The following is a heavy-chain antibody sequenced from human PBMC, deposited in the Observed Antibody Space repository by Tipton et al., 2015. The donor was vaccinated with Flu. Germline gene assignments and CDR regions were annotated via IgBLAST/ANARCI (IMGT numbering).Heavy chain of an antibody. CDR2: IFYTGSA. J-gene: IGHJ6*02. Sequence: TLSLTCTVSGCSFSSYYWSWIRQPPGKGLAWIGDIFYTGSANYNPSLKSRVTISLETSKHQFSLKLESVTAADTAVYYCARVTTNGLDVWGLGTTVTVSS. D-gene: IGHD1-14*01. CDR3: ARVTTNGLDV. CDR1: GCSFSSYY. V-gene: IGHV4-59*01.